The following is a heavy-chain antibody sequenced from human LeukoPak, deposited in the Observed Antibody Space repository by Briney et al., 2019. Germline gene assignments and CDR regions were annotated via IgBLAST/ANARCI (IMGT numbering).Heavy chain of an antibody. CDR2: IFHSGST. J-gene: IGHJ4*02. V-gene: IGHV4-59*01. D-gene: IGHD2-8*02. CDR1: GDSISYYY. CDR3: ASYCTGGSCSSYYFDY. Sequence: SETLSLTSTVSGDSISYYYWSWIRQSPGKGLEWIGYIFHSGSTNYSPSLQSRVAISVDTSKNQFSLKLSSVTAADAAVYYCASYCTGGSCSSYYFDYWGQGILVTVSS.